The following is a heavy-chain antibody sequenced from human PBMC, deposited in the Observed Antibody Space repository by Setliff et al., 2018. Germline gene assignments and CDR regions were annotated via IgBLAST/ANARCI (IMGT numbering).Heavy chain of an antibody. CDR2: IGGSGHTK. J-gene: IGHJ4*01. CDR3: ARMGDYDPYYFDS. CDR1: GFTFTDYY. D-gene: IGHD4-17*01. Sequence: SGGSLRLSCAASGFTFTDYYMSWIRQAPGKGLEWLSYIGGSGHTKYYADSVKGRFTISRDNAKNSLSLQMNSLRADDTAVYYCARMGDYDPYYFDSWGQGTLVTVSS. V-gene: IGHV3-11*04.